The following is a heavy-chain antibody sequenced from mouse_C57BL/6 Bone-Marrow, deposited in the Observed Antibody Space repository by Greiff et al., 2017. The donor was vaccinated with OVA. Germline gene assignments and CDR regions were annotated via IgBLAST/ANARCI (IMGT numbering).Heavy chain of an antibody. CDR2: IYPRSGNT. V-gene: IGHV1-81*01. J-gene: IGHJ2*01. Sequence: VQLQQSGAELARPGASVKLSCKASGYTFTSYGISWVKQRPGQGLEWIGEIYPRSGNTYYNEKFKGKATLTADKSSSTAYMELRSLTSEDSAVYFCARDYGSSFYFDYWGQGTTLTVSS. CDR3: ARDYGSSFYFDY. D-gene: IGHD1-1*01. CDR1: GYTFTSYG.